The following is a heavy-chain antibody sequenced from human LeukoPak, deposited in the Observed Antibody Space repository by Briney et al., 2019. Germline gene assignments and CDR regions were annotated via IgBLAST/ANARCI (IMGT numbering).Heavy chain of an antibody. Sequence: GGSLRLSCAASGFTFSSYSMNWVRQAPGKGLEWVSSISSSSSYIYYADSVKGRFTISRDNANNSLYLHMSSLRDEDTAVYFCARDRPPVGAIDYWGQGTLVTVSS. J-gene: IGHJ4*02. D-gene: IGHD1-26*01. CDR2: ISSSSSYI. V-gene: IGHV3-21*01. CDR3: ARDRPPVGAIDY. CDR1: GFTFSSYS.